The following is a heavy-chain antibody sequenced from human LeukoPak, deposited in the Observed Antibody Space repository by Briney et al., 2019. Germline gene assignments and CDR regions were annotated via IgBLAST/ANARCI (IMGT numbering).Heavy chain of an antibody. V-gene: IGHV3-23*01. D-gene: IGHD3-10*01. Sequence: GGSLRLSCAASGFTFSSYAMSWVRQAPGKGLEWVSAISGSGGSTYYADSVKGRFTISRDNSKNTLYLQMNSLRAEDTAVYYCAKGQKNNNYGSGYHFDYWGQGTLVTVSS. J-gene: IGHJ4*02. CDR1: GFTFSSYA. CDR3: AKGQKNNNYGSGYHFDY. CDR2: ISGSGGST.